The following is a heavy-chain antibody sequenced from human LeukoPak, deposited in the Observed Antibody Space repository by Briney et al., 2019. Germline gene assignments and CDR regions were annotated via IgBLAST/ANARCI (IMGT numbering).Heavy chain of an antibody. CDR2: ISYDGSNK. D-gene: IGHD3-16*01. Sequence: GGSLRLSCAASGFTFSSYAMHWVRQAPGKGLEWVAVISYDGSNKYYADSVKGRFTISRDNSKNTLYLQMNSLRAEDTAVYYWARALGGELYHYFDYWGQGTLVTVSS. CDR3: ARALGGELYHYFDY. CDR1: GFTFSSYA. V-gene: IGHV3-30*01. J-gene: IGHJ4*02.